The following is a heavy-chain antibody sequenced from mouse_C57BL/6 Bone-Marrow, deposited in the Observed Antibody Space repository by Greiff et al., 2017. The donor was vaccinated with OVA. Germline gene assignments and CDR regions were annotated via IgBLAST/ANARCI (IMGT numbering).Heavy chain of an antibody. V-gene: IGHV5-6*01. CDR3: ASLIYYGIYAWFAY. D-gene: IGHD2-1*01. Sequence: DVHLVESGGDLVKPGGSLKLSCAASGFTFSSYGMSWVRQTPDKRLEWVATISSGGSYTYYPDSVKGRFTISRDNAKNTLYLQMSSLKSEDTAMYYCASLIYYGIYAWFAYWGQGTLVTVSA. CDR1: GFTFSSYG. CDR2: ISSGGSYT. J-gene: IGHJ3*01.